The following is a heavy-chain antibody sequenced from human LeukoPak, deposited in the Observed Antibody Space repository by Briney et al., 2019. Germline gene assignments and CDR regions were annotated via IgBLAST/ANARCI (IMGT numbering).Heavy chain of an antibody. J-gene: IGHJ5*02. CDR3: ARDRDSPRTYDFWSGCWDP. Sequence: GASVKVSCKASGGTFSSYAISWVRQAPGQGLEWMGGIIPIFGTANYAQKFQGRVTITADESTSTAYMELSSLRSEDTAVYYCARDRDSPRTYDFWSGCWDPWGQGTLVTVSS. V-gene: IGHV1-69*13. CDR2: IIPIFGTA. CDR1: GGTFSSYA. D-gene: IGHD3-3*01.